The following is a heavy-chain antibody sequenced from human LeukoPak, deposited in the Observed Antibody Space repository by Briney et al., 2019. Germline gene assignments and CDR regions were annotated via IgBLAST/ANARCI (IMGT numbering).Heavy chain of an antibody. CDR3: ARPPTVHYHYYYMDV. V-gene: IGHV1-18*01. CDR2: ISADNGNT. D-gene: IGHD4-17*01. CDR1: GYTFTSYG. Sequence: GASVKVSCKASGYTFTSYGISWVRQAPGQGLEWMGWISADNGNTNYAQKLQGRVTMTTDTSTSTAYMELRSLRSDDTAVYYCARPPTVHYHYYYMDVWGKGTTVTVSS. J-gene: IGHJ6*03.